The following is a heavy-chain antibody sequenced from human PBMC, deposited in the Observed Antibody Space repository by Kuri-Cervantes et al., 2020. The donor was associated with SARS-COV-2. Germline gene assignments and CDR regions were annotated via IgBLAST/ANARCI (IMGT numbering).Heavy chain of an antibody. D-gene: IGHD5-12*01. V-gene: IGHV4-39*01. CDR2: VYYDGST. J-gene: IGHJ5*02. Sequence: GSLRLSCTVSGGSISSGNYYWGWIRQSPGKGLEWIGSVYYDGSTYFNPSLKSRVTISLDTSKNHFSLRLTSVTAADTAVYYCARQNILDSAWFDPWGQGTLVTVSS. CDR1: GGSISSGNYY. CDR3: ARQNILDSAWFDP.